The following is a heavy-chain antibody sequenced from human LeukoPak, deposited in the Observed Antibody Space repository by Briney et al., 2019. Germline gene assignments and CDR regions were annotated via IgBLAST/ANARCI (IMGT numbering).Heavy chain of an antibody. CDR3: ATGHSSSLPPTY. J-gene: IGHJ4*02. D-gene: IGHD6-13*01. CDR1: GYTLTELS. V-gene: IGHV1-24*01. Sequence: ASVKVSCKVSGYTLTELSMHWVRQAPGKGLEWMGGFDPEDGETIYAQKFQGRVTMTEDTSTDTAYMELSSLRSEDTAVYYCATGHSSSLPPTYWGQGTLVTVSS. CDR2: FDPEDGET.